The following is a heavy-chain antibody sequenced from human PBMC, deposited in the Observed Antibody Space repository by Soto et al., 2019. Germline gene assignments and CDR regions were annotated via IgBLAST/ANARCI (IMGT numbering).Heavy chain of an antibody. D-gene: IGHD3-16*01. V-gene: IGHV4-59*01. CDR2: IYYSGST. CDR3: ARGMRYYDYIQGPDWFDP. CDR1: GGSISSYY. J-gene: IGHJ5*02. Sequence: PSETLSLTCTVSGGSISSYYWSWIRQPPGKGLKWIGYIYYSGSTNYNPSLKSRVTISVDTSKNQFSLKLSSVTAADTAVYYCARGMRYYDYIQGPDWFDPWGQGTLVTVSS.